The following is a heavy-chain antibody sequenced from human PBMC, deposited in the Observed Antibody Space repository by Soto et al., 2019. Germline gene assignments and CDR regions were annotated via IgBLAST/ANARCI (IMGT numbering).Heavy chain of an antibody. D-gene: IGHD5-18*01. Sequence: QVQLQESGPGLVKPSETLSLTCTVSGGSVSSGSYYWSWIRQPPGKGLEWIGYIYYNGSTNYNPSLKSRVTISVDTSKNQFSLKLSSVTAADTAVYYCARGVPYSYGYVSWFDPWGQGTLVTVSS. CDR2: IYYNGST. V-gene: IGHV4-61*01. CDR3: ARGVPYSYGYVSWFDP. CDR1: GGSVSSGSYY. J-gene: IGHJ5*02.